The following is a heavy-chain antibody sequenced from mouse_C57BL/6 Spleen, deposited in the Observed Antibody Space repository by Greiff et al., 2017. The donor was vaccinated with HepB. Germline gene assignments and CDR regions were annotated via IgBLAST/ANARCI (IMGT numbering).Heavy chain of an antibody. V-gene: IGHV1-62-2*01. CDR1: GYTFTEYT. J-gene: IGHJ1*03. Sequence: QVQLQQSGAELVKPGASVKLSCKASGYTFTEYTIHWVKQRSGQGLEWIGWFYPGSGSIKYNEKFKDKATLTADKSSSTVYMELSRLTAEDSAVYFCARHEPLYGSSYHWYFDVWGTGTTVTVSS. CDR2: FYPGSGSI. D-gene: IGHD1-1*01. CDR3: ARHEPLYGSSYHWYFDV.